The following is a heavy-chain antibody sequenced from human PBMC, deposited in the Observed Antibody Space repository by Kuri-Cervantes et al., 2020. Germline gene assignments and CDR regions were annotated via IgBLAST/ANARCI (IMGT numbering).Heavy chain of an antibody. J-gene: IGHJ4*02. V-gene: IGHV2-5*02. Sequence: SGPTLVKPTQTLTLTCTFSGFSLSTSGVGVGWIRQPPGKALEWLVLIYWDDDKRYSPSLKSRLTITKDTSKSQVVLTMTNMDPVDTATYYCARIIRFYDYVWGSYRLHLDYWGQGTLVTVSS. CDR2: IYWDDDK. CDR1: GFSLSTSGVG. CDR3: ARIIRFYDYVWGSYRLHLDY. D-gene: IGHD3-16*02.